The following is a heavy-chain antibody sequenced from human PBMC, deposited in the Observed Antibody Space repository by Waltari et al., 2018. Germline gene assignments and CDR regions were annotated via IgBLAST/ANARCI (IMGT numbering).Heavy chain of an antibody. CDR1: DGSISSGDYY. CDR3: ARGRSAVAATDY. D-gene: IGHD2-15*01. CDR2: IYYSGST. V-gene: IGHV4-30-4*08. Sequence: QVQLQESGPGLVKPSQTLSLPFTVSDGSISSGDYYWSWNRQPPGKGLELIGYIYYSGSTYYNPSLKSRVTISVDTSKNQFSLKLSSVTAADTAVYYCARGRSAVAATDYWGQGTLVTVSS. J-gene: IGHJ4*02.